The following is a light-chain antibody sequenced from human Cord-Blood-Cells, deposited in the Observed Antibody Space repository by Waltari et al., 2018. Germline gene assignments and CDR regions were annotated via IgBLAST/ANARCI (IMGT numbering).Light chain of an antibody. CDR3: QAWDSSTAV. CDR1: TLGDKY. J-gene: IGLJ3*02. CDR2: QDS. Sequence: SYELTQPPSVSVSPGQPASTTCSGDTLGDKYACWYQQKPGQSPVLVIYQDSKRPSGIPERFSGSNSGNTATLTISGTQAMEEADYYCQAWDSSTAVFGGGTKLTVL. V-gene: IGLV3-1*01.